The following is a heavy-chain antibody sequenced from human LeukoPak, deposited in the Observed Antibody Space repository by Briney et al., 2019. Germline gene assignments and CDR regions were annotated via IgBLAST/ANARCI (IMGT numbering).Heavy chain of an antibody. V-gene: IGHV1-2*02. D-gene: IGHD1-7*01. J-gene: IGHJ5*02. CDR2: INPNSGGT. CDR1: GYTFADYY. CDR3: ARDQSWNFGFSSLSKNWFDP. Sequence: ASVKVSCKASGYTFADYYMQWVRQAPGQGLEWMGWINPNSGGTNYAQKFQGRVTMTRDTSISTAYMELSRLRSDDTAVYYCARDQSWNFGFSSLSKNWFDPWGQGTLVTVSS.